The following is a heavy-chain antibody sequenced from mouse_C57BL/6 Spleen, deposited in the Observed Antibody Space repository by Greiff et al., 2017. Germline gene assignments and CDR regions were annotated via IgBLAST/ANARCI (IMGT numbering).Heavy chain of an antibody. Sequence: VQLMESGAELVRPGASVKMSCKASGYTFTDYYINWVKQSPGQGLEWIGRIYPESGNTYYNEKFKGKATLTEEKSSSTAYMQISSLTSEDTDVYYGERWAYYGCFDYWGQGTTLTVSS. J-gene: IGHJ2*01. V-gene: IGHV1-76*01. CDR3: ERWAYYGCFDY. CDR1: GYTFTDYY. D-gene: IGHD1-2*01. CDR2: IYPESGNT.